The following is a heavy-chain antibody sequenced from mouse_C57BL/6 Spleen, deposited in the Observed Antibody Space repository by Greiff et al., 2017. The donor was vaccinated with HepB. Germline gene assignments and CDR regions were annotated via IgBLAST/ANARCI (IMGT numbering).Heavy chain of an antibody. CDR2: IDPSDSYT. CDR3: ARSSYYGSSYWFAY. D-gene: IGHD1-1*01. V-gene: IGHV1-59*01. CDR1: GYTFTSYW. Sequence: QVQLQQPGAELVRPGTSVKLSCKASGYTFTSYWMHWVKQRPGQGLEWIGVIDPSDSYTNYNQKFKGKATLTVDTSSSTAYMQLSSLTSEDSAVYYCARSSYYGSSYWFAYWGQGTLVTVSA. J-gene: IGHJ3*01.